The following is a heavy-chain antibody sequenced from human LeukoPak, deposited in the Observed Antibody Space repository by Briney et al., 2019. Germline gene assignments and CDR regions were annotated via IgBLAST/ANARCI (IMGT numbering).Heavy chain of an antibody. D-gene: IGHD3-3*01. J-gene: IGHJ6*03. V-gene: IGHV3-23*01. CDR3: ARLEGITSFGVAISYYMDV. Sequence: GGSLRLSCTASRFSFSSYAMSWVRQAPGKGLEWVSHISDSGVTTYYADSVKGRFTVSRDNSKNTLYLQMNSLRAEDTAVYYCARLEGITSFGVAISYYMDVWGRGTTVTVSS. CDR2: ISDSGVTT. CDR1: RFSFSSYA.